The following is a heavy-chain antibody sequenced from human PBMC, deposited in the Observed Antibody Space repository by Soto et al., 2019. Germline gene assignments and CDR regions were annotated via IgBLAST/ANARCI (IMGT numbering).Heavy chain of an antibody. V-gene: IGHV1-18*01. CDR3: ARDQSFDRTYYYGIDV. D-gene: IGHD3-16*01. Sequence: QVQLVQSGVEVKKPGASVRVSCKSSGYPFTHYGITWIRQARGQGLEWMGWISPFNGNTNYGQTLQGRVTLTTETXTXKVYMELRSLRSDDTAVYYCARDQSFDRTYYYGIDVWGQGTTVTVSS. CDR1: GYPFTHYG. CDR2: ISPFNGNT. J-gene: IGHJ6*02.